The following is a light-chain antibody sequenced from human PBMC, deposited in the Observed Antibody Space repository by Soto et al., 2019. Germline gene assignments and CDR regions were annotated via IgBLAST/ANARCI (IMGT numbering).Light chain of an antibody. J-gene: IGKJ2*01. Sequence: DIQMTQFPSSLSASVGDGVTITCRASQGIIKYLNWYQQKPGKAPKLLIYATSSLQGGVPSRFSGSGSGTDFSLTISSLQPEEFATYYCQQSYSTPYTFAQGTKLEIK. CDR3: QQSYSTPYT. V-gene: IGKV1-39*01. CDR2: ATS. CDR1: QGIIKY.